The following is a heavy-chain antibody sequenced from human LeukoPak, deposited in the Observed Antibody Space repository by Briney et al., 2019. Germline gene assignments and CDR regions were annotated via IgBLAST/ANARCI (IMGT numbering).Heavy chain of an antibody. D-gene: IGHD3-22*01. V-gene: IGHV3-48*01. J-gene: IGHJ3*02. CDR2: ISSSSSTI. CDR3: ARVRAYYYDSSGYLDAFDI. Sequence: GGSLRLSCAASGFTFSSYSMNWVRQAPGKGLEWVSYISSSSSTIYYAVSVKGRFTISRDNAKSSLYLQMNSLRAEDTAVYYCARVRAYYYDSSGYLDAFDIWGQGTMVTVSS. CDR1: GFTFSSYS.